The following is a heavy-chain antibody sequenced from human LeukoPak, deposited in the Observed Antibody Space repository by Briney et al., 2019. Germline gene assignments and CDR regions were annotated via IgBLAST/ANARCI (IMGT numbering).Heavy chain of an antibody. CDR1: GSTFSSYS. J-gene: IGHJ4*02. CDR3: AKDMGLDSSGVDY. V-gene: IGHV3-21*04. CDR2: ISSSSSYI. Sequence: GGSLRLSCAASGSTFSSYSMNWVRQAPGKGLEWVSSISSSSSYIYYADSVKGRFTVSRDNAKNSLYLQMNSLRAEDTALYYCAKDMGLDSSGVDYWGQGTLVTVSS. D-gene: IGHD3-22*01.